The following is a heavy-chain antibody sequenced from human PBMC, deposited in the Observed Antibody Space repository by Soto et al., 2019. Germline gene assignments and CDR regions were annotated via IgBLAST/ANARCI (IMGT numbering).Heavy chain of an antibody. CDR2: IYWDDDK. V-gene: IGHV2-5*02. J-gene: IGHJ5*02. Sequence: QITLKECGPTLVKPTQTLTLTCTFSGFSLSTTGVGVGWIRQPPGKALQWLAFIYWDDDKRYSQSLKNRLTITKDNSKHQVVLTMTNMDTVDTATYYCAHRRMGDYVANFFDPWGPGALVTVSS. D-gene: IGHD4-17*01. CDR3: AHRRMGDYVANFFDP. CDR1: GFSLSTTGVG.